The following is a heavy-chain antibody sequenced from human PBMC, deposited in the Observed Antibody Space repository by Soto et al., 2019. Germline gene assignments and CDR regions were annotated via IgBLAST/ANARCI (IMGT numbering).Heavy chain of an antibody. J-gene: IGHJ6*02. CDR1: GFSLSTRGEA. CDR2: ILWNGEQ. Sequence: VSGPTLVNPTQTLTLTCTFSGFSLSTRGEAVGWIRQPPGKALEWLALILWNGEQRNSPSLKNRVTLTKDTSKNQVVLTMVNMDPADTEAYYCAHEPQYYGMDVWGQGTTVTVSS. CDR3: AHEPQYYGMDV. V-gene: IGHV2-5*01.